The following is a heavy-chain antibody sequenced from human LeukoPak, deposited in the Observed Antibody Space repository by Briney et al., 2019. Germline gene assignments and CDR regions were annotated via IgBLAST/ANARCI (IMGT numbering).Heavy chain of an antibody. CDR1: GYSISSGYY. CDR2: IYHSGST. D-gene: IGHD2-2*01. J-gene: IGHJ3*02. Sequence: SETLSLTCAVSGYSISSGYYWGWIRQPPGKELEWIGSIYHSGSTYYNPSLKSRVTISVDTSKNQFSLELSSVTAADTAVYYCARHPQGYCSSTSCENDAFDIWGQGTMVTVSS. CDR3: ARHPQGYCSSTSCENDAFDI. V-gene: IGHV4-38-2*01.